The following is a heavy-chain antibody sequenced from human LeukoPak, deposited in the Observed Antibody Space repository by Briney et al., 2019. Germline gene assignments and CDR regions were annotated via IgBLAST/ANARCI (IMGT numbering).Heavy chain of an antibody. CDR2: ISGIGGST. CDR1: GFTFSSYG. D-gene: IGHD1-26*01. CDR3: ATGGSLGHY. Sequence: GGSLRLSCVASGFTFSSYGMSWVRQAPGKGLEWFSAISGIGGSTTYAESVKGRFTISTDNSKNTLYLQMNSLRAEDTAVYYCATGGSLGHYWGQGTLVTVSS. J-gene: IGHJ4*02. V-gene: IGHV3-23*01.